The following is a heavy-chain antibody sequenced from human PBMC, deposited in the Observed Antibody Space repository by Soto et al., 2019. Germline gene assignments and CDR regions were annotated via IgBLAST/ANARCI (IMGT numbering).Heavy chain of an antibody. CDR1: GFTFSDYY. V-gene: IGHV3-11*06. Sequence: GGSLRLSCAASGFTFSDYYMSWIRQAPGKGLEWVSYISSSSSYTNYADSVKGRFTISRDNAKNSLYLQMNSLRAEDTAVYYCARWGPYYYDSSGYSDYWGQGTLVTVS. J-gene: IGHJ4*02. D-gene: IGHD3-22*01. CDR2: ISSSSSYT. CDR3: ARWGPYYYDSSGYSDY.